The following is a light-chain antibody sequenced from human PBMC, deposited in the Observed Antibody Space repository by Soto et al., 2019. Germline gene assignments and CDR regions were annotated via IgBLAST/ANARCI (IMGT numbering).Light chain of an antibody. Sequence: EIVLTQSPGTLPLSPGERATLSCRASQSVSSSYLAWYQQKPGQAPRLLIYGASTRVTGIPDRFSGSGSGTDFTLTISRLEPEDFAVYYCQQYGTSPVAFGQGTKVEIK. J-gene: IGKJ1*01. CDR1: QSVSSSY. CDR3: QQYGTSPVA. CDR2: GAS. V-gene: IGKV3-20*01.